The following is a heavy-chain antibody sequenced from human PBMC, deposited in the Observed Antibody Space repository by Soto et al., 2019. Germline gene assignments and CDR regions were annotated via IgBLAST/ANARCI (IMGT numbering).Heavy chain of an antibody. Sequence: QITLKESGPPLVKPTQTLTLTCTFSGFSLSTSRVGVGWIRQPPGKALEWLALIYWDDDKRYSPSLKSRLTITKDTSKNQVVLTMTNMDPVDTATYYCAHTPISYYYDSSGYYPYWGQGTLVTVSS. V-gene: IGHV2-5*02. CDR2: IYWDDDK. CDR1: GFSLSTSRVG. D-gene: IGHD3-22*01. J-gene: IGHJ4*02. CDR3: AHTPISYYYDSSGYYPY.